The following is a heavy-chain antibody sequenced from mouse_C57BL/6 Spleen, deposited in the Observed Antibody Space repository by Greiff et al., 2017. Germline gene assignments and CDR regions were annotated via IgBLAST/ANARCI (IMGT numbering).Heavy chain of an antibody. CDR1: GYTFTSYW. CDR2: IDPSDSYT. Sequence: QVQLQQPGAELVMPGASVKLSCKASGYTFTSYWMHWVKQRPGQGLEWIGEIDPSDSYTNYNQQFKGKSTLTVDKSSSTAYMQLSSLTSEDSAGYYCARSGSYGSSPYYCDYWGKGTTLTVSP. J-gene: IGHJ2*01. V-gene: IGHV1-69*01. CDR3: ARSGSYGSSPYYCDY. D-gene: IGHD1-1*01.